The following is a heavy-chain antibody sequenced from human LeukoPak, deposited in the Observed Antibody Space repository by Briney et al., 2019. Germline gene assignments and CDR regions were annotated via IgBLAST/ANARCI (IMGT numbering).Heavy chain of an antibody. D-gene: IGHD2-21*02. J-gene: IGHJ4*02. CDR2: ISPRDTTI. Sequence: GGSLRLSCAASGFTFSDCYMTWIRQAPGKGLEWVSYISPRDTTIYYADSVKGRFTISRDNAKNSLYLQMNSLRAADTAVYYCARDLAYCGGDCYPHYFDYWGQGTLVTVSS. CDR1: GFTFSDCY. V-gene: IGHV3-11*04. CDR3: ARDLAYCGGDCYPHYFDY.